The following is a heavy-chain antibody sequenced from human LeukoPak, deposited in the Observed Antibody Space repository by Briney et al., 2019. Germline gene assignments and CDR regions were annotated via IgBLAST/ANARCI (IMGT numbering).Heavy chain of an antibody. D-gene: IGHD2-2*01. CDR2: ISSSSSYI. J-gene: IGHJ5*02. V-gene: IGHV3-21*01. Sequence: GESLRLSCAASGFTFSSYSMNWVRQAPGKGLEWVSSISSSSSYIYYADSVKGRFTISRDNAKNSLYPQMNSLRAEDTAVYYCAREVGYCSGTSCYELNWFDPWGQGTLVTVSS. CDR1: GFTFSSYS. CDR3: AREVGYCSGTSCYELNWFDP.